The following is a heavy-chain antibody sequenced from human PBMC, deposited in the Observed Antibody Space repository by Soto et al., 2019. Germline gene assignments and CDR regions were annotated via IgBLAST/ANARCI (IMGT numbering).Heavy chain of an antibody. Sequence: ASVKVSCKASGYTFTSYGISWVRQAPGQGLEWMGWISAYNGNTNYAQKLQGRVTMTTDTSTSTAYMELRSLRSDDTAVYYCARDVGNSGYDGGYYYYYGMDVWGQGTTVT. D-gene: IGHD5-12*01. V-gene: IGHV1-18*01. CDR3: ARDVGNSGYDGGYYYYYGMDV. CDR1: GYTFTSYG. CDR2: ISAYNGNT. J-gene: IGHJ6*02.